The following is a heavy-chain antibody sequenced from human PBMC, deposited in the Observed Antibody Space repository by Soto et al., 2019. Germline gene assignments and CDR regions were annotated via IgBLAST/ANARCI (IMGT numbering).Heavy chain of an antibody. Sequence: EVQLLESGGGVVQPGGSLRHSCAASGFTLSSYAMKWVRQAPGKGLEWVSLIGESGTPTYYADSLEGRFTISRDNSGNTLFLDMYSLRAEDTAVYYCARYIPGVRSYGMDVWGQGTTVTVSS. CDR2: IGESGTPT. CDR1: GFTLSSYA. V-gene: IGHV3-23*01. J-gene: IGHJ6*02. D-gene: IGHD2-2*01. CDR3: ARYIPGVRSYGMDV.